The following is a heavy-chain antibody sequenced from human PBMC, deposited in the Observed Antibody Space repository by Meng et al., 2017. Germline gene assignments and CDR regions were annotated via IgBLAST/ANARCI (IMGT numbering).Heavy chain of an antibody. J-gene: IGHJ4*02. V-gene: IGHV4-59*01. CDR3: ASYSRGYSPH. CDR1: GFTFSSYE. D-gene: IGHD5-18*01. Sequence: GSLRLSCAASGFTFSSYEMNWVRQAPGKGLEWIGYIYYSGSTGYNPSLKSRVTMSVDTSKNQFSLKLRSVTAADTAVYYCASYSRGYSPHWGQGTLVTVSS. CDR2: IYYSGST.